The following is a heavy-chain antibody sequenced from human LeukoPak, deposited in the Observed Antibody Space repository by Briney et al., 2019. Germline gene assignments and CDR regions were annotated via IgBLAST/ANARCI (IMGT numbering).Heavy chain of an antibody. CDR2: IGSSGSST. CDR1: GFIFSSCE. CDR3: ARDSANYGSGSIVYSYYALDV. V-gene: IGHV3-48*03. Sequence: PGGSLRLSCAASGFIFSSCEMNWVRQAPGKGLEWISYIGSSGSSTDYADSVKGRFTISRDNTKNSLFLEMNRLRAEDTAVYYCARDSANYGSGSIVYSYYALDVWGHGTTVTVSS. J-gene: IGHJ6*02. D-gene: IGHD3-10*01.